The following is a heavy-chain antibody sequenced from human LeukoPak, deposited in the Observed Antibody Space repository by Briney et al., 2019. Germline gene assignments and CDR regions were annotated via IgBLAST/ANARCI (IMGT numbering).Heavy chain of an antibody. V-gene: IGHV4-39*01. Sequence: SETLSLTCTVSGVSIRTSSHYWAWIRQPPGKGLEWIASMFYGGSTYYNASLRSRLSLSVHTSRNQFSLKLTSVTASDTAIFYCVRQGGWGGAASLIDFWGQGTLVTVSS. CDR1: GVSIRTSSHY. J-gene: IGHJ4*02. CDR2: MFYGGST. D-gene: IGHD2-15*01. CDR3: VRQGGWGGAASLIDF.